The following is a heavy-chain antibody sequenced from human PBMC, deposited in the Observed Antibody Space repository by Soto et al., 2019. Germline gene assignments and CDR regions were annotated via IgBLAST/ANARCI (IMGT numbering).Heavy chain of an antibody. V-gene: IGHV1-69*12. Sequence: QVQLVQSGAEVKKPGSSVKVSCKASGGTFSSYAISWVRQAPGQGLEWMGGIIPIFGTANYAQKFQGRVTITADESTRTAYMELSSLGSEDTAVYYGARDSGYGYSYDFYYFYRMDVGGQGTMVTVSS. CDR2: IIPIFGTA. CDR1: GGTFSSYA. CDR3: ARDSGYGYSYDFYYFYRMDV. J-gene: IGHJ6*01. D-gene: IGHD5-18*01.